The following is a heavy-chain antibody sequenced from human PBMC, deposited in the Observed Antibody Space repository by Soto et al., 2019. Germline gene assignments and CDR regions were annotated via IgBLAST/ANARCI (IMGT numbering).Heavy chain of an antibody. CDR2: IYYSGST. V-gene: IGHV4-39*01. Sequence: QLQLQESGPGLVKPSETLSLTCTVSGGSISSRGYYWGWIRQPPGKGLEWIGTIYYSGSTYYTPSLKSRVTISVDTSKNQFSLKLSSVTAADTAVYYCATRNWFDPWGQGTLVTVSS. J-gene: IGHJ5*02. CDR1: GGSISSRGYY. CDR3: ATRNWFDP.